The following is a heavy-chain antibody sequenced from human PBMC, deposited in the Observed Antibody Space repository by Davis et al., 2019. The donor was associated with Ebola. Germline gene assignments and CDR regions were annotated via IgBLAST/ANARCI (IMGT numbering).Heavy chain of an antibody. D-gene: IGHD2-15*01. CDR1: GGTFSSYG. V-gene: IGHV1-18*01. CDR2: ISAYNGNT. Sequence: ASVKVSCKASGGTFSSYGISWVRQAPGQGLEWMGWISAYNGNTNYAQKLQGRVTMTTDTSTSTAYMELRSLRSDDTAVYYCARDQWCEPFDYWGQGTLVTVSS. CDR3: ARDQWCEPFDY. J-gene: IGHJ4*02.